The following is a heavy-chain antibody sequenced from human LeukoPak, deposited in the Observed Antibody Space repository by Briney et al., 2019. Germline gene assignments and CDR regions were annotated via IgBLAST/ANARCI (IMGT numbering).Heavy chain of an antibody. J-gene: IGHJ6*02. CDR3: ARHSYSSSWRGNGEYV. CDR2: IYTSGGT. CDR1: GSSISNYY. D-gene: IGHD6-13*01. V-gene: IGHV4-4*07. Sequence: TSETLSLTCTVSGSSISNYYWTWIRQPAGKGLEWIGRIYTSGGTNYNPSLKTRVTMSVDTSKNQVSLKLSSVTAADTAMYYCARHSYSSSWRGNGEYVWGQGTTVTVSS.